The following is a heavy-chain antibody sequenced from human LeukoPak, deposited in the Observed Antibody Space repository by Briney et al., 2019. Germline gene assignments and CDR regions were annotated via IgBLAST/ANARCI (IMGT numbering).Heavy chain of an antibody. D-gene: IGHD3-22*01. Sequence: PSETLSLTCTVSGGSISGSSYYWGWIRQPPGKGLEWIGSIYYSGSTYYNPSLKSRVTISVDTSKNQFSLKLSSVTAADTAVYYCARAQDYYDSSGPSGYWGQGTLVTVSS. CDR1: GGSISGSSYY. J-gene: IGHJ4*02. CDR2: IYYSGST. CDR3: ARAQDYYDSSGPSGY. V-gene: IGHV4-39*01.